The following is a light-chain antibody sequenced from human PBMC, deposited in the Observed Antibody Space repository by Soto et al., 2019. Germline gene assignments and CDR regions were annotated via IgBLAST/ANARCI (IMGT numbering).Light chain of an antibody. CDR1: QSVSSN. Sequence: EIVMTQSPATLSVSPGERATLSCRGSQSVSSNLAWYQQKPGQAPRLLIYGASTRATGIPARFSGSGSGTDFTLTISSLQSEDFAVYYCQQYNTFGGGTKVEIK. CDR3: QQYNT. CDR2: GAS. V-gene: IGKV3-15*01. J-gene: IGKJ4*01.